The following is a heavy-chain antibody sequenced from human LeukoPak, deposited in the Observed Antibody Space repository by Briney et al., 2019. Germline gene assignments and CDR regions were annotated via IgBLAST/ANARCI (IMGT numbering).Heavy chain of an antibody. Sequence: ASVKVSCKASGYTFTSYYMHWVRQAPGQGLEWMGIINPSGGSTSYAQKFQGRVTMTRDTSTSTVYMELSSLRSEDTAVYYCAREYDYGGNRPGCFQHWGQGTLVIVSS. D-gene: IGHD4-23*01. CDR1: GYTFTSYY. V-gene: IGHV1-46*01. CDR3: AREYDYGGNRPGCFQH. J-gene: IGHJ1*01. CDR2: INPSGGST.